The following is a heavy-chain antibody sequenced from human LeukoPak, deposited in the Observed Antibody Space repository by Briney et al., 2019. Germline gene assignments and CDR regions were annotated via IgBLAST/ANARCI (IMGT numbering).Heavy chain of an antibody. Sequence: ASVKVSCKASGYTFTGYYMHWVRQAPGQGLEWMGWINPDTGATDIAQKFQGRVTMTRDTSISAAYMELSRLRSDDTAVYYCTRDHCSYINCYEDYYYGMDVWGQGTTVTVSS. CDR1: GYTFTGYY. CDR2: INPDTGAT. D-gene: IGHD2-2*01. V-gene: IGHV1-2*02. J-gene: IGHJ6*02. CDR3: TRDHCSYINCYEDYYYGMDV.